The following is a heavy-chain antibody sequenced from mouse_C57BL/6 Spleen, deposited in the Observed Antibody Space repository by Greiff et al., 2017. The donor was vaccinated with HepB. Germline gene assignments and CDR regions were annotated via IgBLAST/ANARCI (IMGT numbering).Heavy chain of an antibody. J-gene: IGHJ2*01. D-gene: IGHD1-1*01. Sequence: VQLQQSGAELARPGASVKLSCKASGYTFTSYGISWVKQRTGQGLEWIGEIYPRSGNTYYNEKFKGKATLTADKSSSTAYMELRSLTSEDSAVYFCARGSITTVVADFDYWGQGTTLTVSS. CDR3: ARGSITTVVADFDY. V-gene: IGHV1-81*01. CDR2: IYPRSGNT. CDR1: GYTFTSYG.